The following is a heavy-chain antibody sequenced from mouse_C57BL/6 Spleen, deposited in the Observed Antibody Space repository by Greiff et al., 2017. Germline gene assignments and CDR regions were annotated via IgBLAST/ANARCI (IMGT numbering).Heavy chain of an antibody. CDR3: ARDYSNGYYFDY. J-gene: IGHJ2*01. D-gene: IGHD2-5*01. CDR1: GYTFTSYW. CDR2: IDLSDSYT. V-gene: IGHV1-69*01. Sequence: QVQLQQPGAELVMPGASVKLSCKASGYTFTSYWMHWVKQRPGQGLEWIGEIDLSDSYTNYNQQFKGKSTLTVDTSSSTAYMQLSSLTSEDSAVYYCARDYSNGYYFDYWGQGTTLTVSS.